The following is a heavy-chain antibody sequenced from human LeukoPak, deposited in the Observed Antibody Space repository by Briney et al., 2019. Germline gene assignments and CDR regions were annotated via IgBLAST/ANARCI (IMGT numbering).Heavy chain of an antibody. Sequence: SETLSLTCTVFGGSISSSSYFWGWIRQPAGKGLEWIGSISHSGSTYYDPSLKSRITISVDTSKNQFSLKVRSVTAADTAVYYCARRITGTTSDSFDYWGQGILVTVSS. CDR2: ISHSGST. CDR3: ARRITGTTSDSFDY. J-gene: IGHJ4*02. V-gene: IGHV4-39*01. CDR1: GGSISSSSYF. D-gene: IGHD1-20*01.